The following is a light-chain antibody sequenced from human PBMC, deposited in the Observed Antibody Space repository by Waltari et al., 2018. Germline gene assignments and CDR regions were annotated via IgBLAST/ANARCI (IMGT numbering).Light chain of an antibody. CDR2: DVS. CDR1: QSVRPW. J-gene: IGKJ1*01. CDR3: QQYNSFYLA. V-gene: IGKV1-5*01. Sequence: DIQMTQSPSTLSASVGDRVTITCRASQSVRPWLAWYQQKPGTAPKLLLYDVSTLESGVPSRFSGSASGTEFTLTISSLQPDDFATYYCQQYNSFYLAFGQGTRVEIK.